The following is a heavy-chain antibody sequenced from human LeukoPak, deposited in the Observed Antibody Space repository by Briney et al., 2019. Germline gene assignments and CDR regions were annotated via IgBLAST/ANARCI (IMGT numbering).Heavy chain of an antibody. CDR3: AKDAGNYYDSSGYPDY. J-gene: IGHJ4*02. V-gene: IGHV3-23*01. D-gene: IGHD3-22*01. Sequence: GGSLRLSCAASGFTFSSYAMSWVRQAPGKGLEWVSAISGSGGSTYYADSVKGRFTISRDNSKNTLYLQMNSLRAEDTAVYYCAKDAGNYYDSSGYPDYWGQGTLSPSPQ. CDR2: ISGSGGST. CDR1: GFTFSSYA.